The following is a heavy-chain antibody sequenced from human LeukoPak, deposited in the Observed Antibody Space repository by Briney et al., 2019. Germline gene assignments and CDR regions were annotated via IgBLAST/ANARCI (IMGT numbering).Heavy chain of an antibody. CDR3: AKDRRGSGSNWFDP. CDR2: ISYDGSNK. J-gene: IGHJ5*02. CDR1: GFTFSSYA. Sequence: GGSLRLSCAASGFTFSSYAMSWVRQAPGKGLEWVAVISYDGSNKYYADSVKGRFTISRDNSKNTLYLQMNSLRAEDTAVYYCAKDRRGSGSNWFDPWGQGTLVTVSS. V-gene: IGHV3-30*18. D-gene: IGHD3-10*01.